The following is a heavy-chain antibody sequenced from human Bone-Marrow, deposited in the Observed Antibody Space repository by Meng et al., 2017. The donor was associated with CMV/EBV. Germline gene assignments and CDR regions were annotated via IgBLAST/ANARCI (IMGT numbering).Heavy chain of an antibody. CDR1: GGSFSGYY. D-gene: IGHD1-1*01. CDR2: INHSGST. V-gene: IGHV4-34*01. Sequence: SETLSLTCAVYGGSFSGYYWSWIRQPPGKGLEWIGEINHSGSTNYNPSLKSRVTISVDTSKNQFSLKLSSVTAADTAVYSCARRPRTGGPFGYWGQGTLVPVSS. J-gene: IGHJ4*02. CDR3: ARRPRTGGPFGY.